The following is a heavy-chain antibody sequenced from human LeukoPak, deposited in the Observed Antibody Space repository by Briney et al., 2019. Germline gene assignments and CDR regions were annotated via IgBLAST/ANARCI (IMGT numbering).Heavy chain of an antibody. CDR1: EFTFSSYG. CDR2: ISGSGGST. J-gene: IGHJ4*02. Sequence: GGSLRLSCAASEFTFSSYGMSWVRQAPGKGLEWVSAISGSGGSTYYADSVKGRFTISRDNSKNTLYLQMNSLRAEDTAVYYCAKAAYSSSWYYGDYWGQGTLVTVSS. V-gene: IGHV3-23*01. CDR3: AKAAYSSSWYYGDY. D-gene: IGHD6-13*01.